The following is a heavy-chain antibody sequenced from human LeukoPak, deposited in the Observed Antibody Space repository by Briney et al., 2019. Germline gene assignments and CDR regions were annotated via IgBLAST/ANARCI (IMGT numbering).Heavy chain of an antibody. Sequence: GGSLRLSCAASGLTFSSYTMAWVRQAPGKGLEWVSAINGVGSAYYADSVKGRFTISRDNSQDTLYLQMNSLRAEDTALYYCAKEPTYCGAGCSFLLDYWGQGTLVTVSS. D-gene: IGHD2-21*02. V-gene: IGHV3-23*01. CDR3: AKEPTYCGAGCSFLLDY. J-gene: IGHJ4*02. CDR2: INGVGSA. CDR1: GLTFSSYT.